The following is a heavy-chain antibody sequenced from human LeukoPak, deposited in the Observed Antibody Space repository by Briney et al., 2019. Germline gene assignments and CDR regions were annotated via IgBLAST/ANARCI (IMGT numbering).Heavy chain of an antibody. Sequence: SETLSLTCTVSGGSIGSSSYYWGWIRQPPGKGLEWIGSMYYSGSTYYSPSFKSRVTISGDTSKSQFSLKLGSVTAADTAVYYCARYYYDSSGYYYLDYWGQGTLVTVSS. V-gene: IGHV4-39*01. CDR2: MYYSGST. CDR3: ARYYYDSSGYYYLDY. J-gene: IGHJ4*02. D-gene: IGHD3-22*01. CDR1: GGSIGSSSYY.